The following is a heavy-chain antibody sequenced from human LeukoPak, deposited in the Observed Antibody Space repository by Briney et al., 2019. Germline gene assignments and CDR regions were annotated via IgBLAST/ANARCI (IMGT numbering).Heavy chain of an antibody. D-gene: IGHD1-26*01. CDR1: GGTFSSYA. J-gene: IGHJ4*02. CDR2: INPNSGGT. V-gene: IGHV1-2*02. Sequence: GASVKVSCKASGGTFSSYAISWVRQAPGQGLEWMGWINPNSGGTNYAQKFQGRVTMTRDTSISTAYMELSRLRSDDTAVYYCARELTLVGARNFDYWGQGTLVTVSS. CDR3: ARELTLVGARNFDY.